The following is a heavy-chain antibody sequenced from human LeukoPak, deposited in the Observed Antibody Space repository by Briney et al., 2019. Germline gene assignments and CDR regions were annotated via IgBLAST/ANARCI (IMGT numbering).Heavy chain of an antibody. CDR3: ARDAAGAAANAFDI. V-gene: IGHV4-59*01. CDR2: IYYSGST. Sequence: SETLSLTCAVYGGSFSGYYWSWIRQPPGKGLEWIGYIYYSGSTNYNPSLKSRVTISVDTSKNQFSLKLSSVTAADTAVYYCARDAAGAAANAFDIWGQGTMVTVSS. J-gene: IGHJ3*02. D-gene: IGHD6-13*01. CDR1: GGSFSGYY.